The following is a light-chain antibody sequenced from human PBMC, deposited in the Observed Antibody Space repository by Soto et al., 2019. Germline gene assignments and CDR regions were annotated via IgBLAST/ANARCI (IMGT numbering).Light chain of an antibody. Sequence: DIQMTQSPSSLSASVGDRVTITCRASQTIRYFLNWYQQKPGTAPRLLIHTTSSLQSGVPARFSGSGSGTDFTLTISSLQPEDFATYYCQQSSSTPQTFGGGTKVEI. CDR2: TTS. J-gene: IGKJ4*01. V-gene: IGKV1-39*01. CDR3: QQSSSTPQT. CDR1: QTIRYF.